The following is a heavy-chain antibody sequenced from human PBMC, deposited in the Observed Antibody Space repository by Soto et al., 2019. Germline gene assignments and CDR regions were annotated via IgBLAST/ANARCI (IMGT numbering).Heavy chain of an antibody. V-gene: IGHV4-59*01. Sequence: PSETLSLTCTVSGGSISSYYWSWIRQPPGKGLEWIGYIYYSGSTNYNPSLKSRVTISVDTSKNQFSLKLSSVTAADTAVYYCARAPAGHDYGDYYWFDPWGQGTLVTVCS. CDR3: ARAPAGHDYGDYYWFDP. J-gene: IGHJ5*02. CDR1: GGSISSYY. CDR2: IYYSGST. D-gene: IGHD4-17*01.